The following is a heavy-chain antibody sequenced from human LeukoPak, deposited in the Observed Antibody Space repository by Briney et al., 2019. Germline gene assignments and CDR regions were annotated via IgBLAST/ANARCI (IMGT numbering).Heavy chain of an antibody. CDR3: AREGPYSSCWYYFDY. CDR2: IYSGGST. V-gene: IGHV3-66*01. CDR1: GFTVSSNY. D-gene: IGHD6-19*01. Sequence: GGSLRLSCAASGFTVSSNYMSWVRQAPGKGLEWVSVIYSGGSTYYADSVKGRFTISRDNSKNTLYLQMNSLRAEDTAVYYCAREGPYSSCWYYFDYWGQGTLVTVSS. J-gene: IGHJ4*02.